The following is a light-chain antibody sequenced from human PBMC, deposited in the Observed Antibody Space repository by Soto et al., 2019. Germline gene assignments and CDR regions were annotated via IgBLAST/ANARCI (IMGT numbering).Light chain of an antibody. J-gene: IGKJ3*01. V-gene: IGKV1-39*01. Sequence: DIQMTQAPSSLSASVGDRVTITCRASQSIATYLTWYQQKPGKAPKLLIYDASNLPSGVPSRFRGSGSGTHFTLTISSLQPEDFANYYCQQSYNTPFTFGPGTKVDIK. CDR1: QSIATY. CDR2: DAS. CDR3: QQSYNTPFT.